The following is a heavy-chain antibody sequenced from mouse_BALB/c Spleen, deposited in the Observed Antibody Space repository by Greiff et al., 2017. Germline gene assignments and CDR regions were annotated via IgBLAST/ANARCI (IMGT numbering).Heavy chain of an antibody. D-gene: IGHD1-1*01. J-gene: IGHJ4*01. Sequence: EVLLVESGAELVKPGASVKLSCTASGFNIKDTYMHWVKQRPEQGLEWIGRIGPANGNTKYDPKFQGKATITADTSSNTAYLQLSSLTSEDTAVYYCARDYGSSFYALDYWGQGTSVTVSA. CDR3: ARDYGSSFYALDY. CDR1: GFNIKDTY. V-gene: IGHV14-3*02. CDR2: IGPANGNT.